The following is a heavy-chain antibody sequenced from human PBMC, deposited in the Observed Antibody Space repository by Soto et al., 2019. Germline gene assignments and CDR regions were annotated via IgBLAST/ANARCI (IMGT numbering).Heavy chain of an antibody. D-gene: IGHD3-16*01. Sequence: QVPLVQSGAEVRKPGASVKVSCKASGHTLASYAINWVRQATGQGLEWMGWMTPDSGDTGYAQQFQGRGTMTWDTSITTAYMELSSLRSDDTAVYYCARDPFYGWSDSWGQGTLVTVSS. CDR1: GHTLASYA. CDR3: ARDPFYGWSDS. V-gene: IGHV1-8*01. CDR2: MTPDSGDT. J-gene: IGHJ5*01.